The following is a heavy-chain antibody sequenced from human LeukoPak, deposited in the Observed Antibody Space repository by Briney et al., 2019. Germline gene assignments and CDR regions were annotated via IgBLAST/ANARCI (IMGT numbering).Heavy chain of an antibody. Sequence: GGSLRLSRAASGFTFNNYAMTWLRQAPGKGLEWVSRISAGGESTYFADSVKGRFTTSRDNSKNTMYVQMNSLRVEDTAVYFCAKDTGQLGVREVFDYWGQGTMVTVAS. V-gene: IGHV3-23*01. CDR2: ISAGGEST. J-gene: IGHJ3*01. D-gene: IGHD3-16*01. CDR1: GFTFNNYA. CDR3: AKDTGQLGVREVFDY.